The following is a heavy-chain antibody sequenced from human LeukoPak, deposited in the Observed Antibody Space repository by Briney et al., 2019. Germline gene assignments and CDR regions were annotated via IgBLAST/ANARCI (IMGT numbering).Heavy chain of an antibody. J-gene: IGHJ4*02. Sequence: PGGSLRLSCAASGFTFSSHAIHWVRQAPGKGLEWVAVISYDGSNKYYADSVKGRFTISRDNSKNTLYLQMNSLRAEDTAVYYCARDRAMIVSNLEYWGQGTPVTVSS. D-gene: IGHD3-22*01. V-gene: IGHV3-30-3*01. CDR2: ISYDGSNK. CDR3: ARDRAMIVSNLEY. CDR1: GFTFSSHA.